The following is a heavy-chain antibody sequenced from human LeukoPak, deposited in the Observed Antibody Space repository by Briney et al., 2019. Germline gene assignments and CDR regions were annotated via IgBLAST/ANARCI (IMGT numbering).Heavy chain of an antibody. CDR1: GYTFTGYY. Sequence: ASXXVSCKASGYTFTGYYMHWVRQAPGQGLEWMGRINLNSGGTNYAKKFQGRVTMTRDTSISTAYMELSRLRSDDTAVYYCARGNGYSSNDYWGQGTLVTVSS. D-gene: IGHD5-24*01. V-gene: IGHV1-2*06. CDR3: ARGNGYSSNDY. CDR2: INLNSGGT. J-gene: IGHJ4*02.